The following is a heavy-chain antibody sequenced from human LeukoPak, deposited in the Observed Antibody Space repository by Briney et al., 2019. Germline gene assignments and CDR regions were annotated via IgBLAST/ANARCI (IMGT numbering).Heavy chain of an antibody. J-gene: IGHJ1*01. V-gene: IGHV3-74*01. D-gene: IGHD3-22*01. CDR3: ARAPSESGGYYPEYFRH. CDR2: IKSDGNT. Sequence: PGGSLRLSCAASGFTFSSYWMHWVRQAPGKGLVWVSRIKSDGNTNYADSVKGRFTISRDNAKNTVSLQMNSLRAEDTGVYYCARAPSESGGYYPEYFRHWGQGTLVTVFS. CDR1: GFTFSSYW.